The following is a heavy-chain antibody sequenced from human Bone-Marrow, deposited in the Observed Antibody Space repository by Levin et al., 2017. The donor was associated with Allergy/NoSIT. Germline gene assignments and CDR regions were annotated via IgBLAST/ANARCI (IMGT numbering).Heavy chain of an antibody. CDR1: GFRFGDHA. V-gene: IGHV3-23*01. CDR3: ARFLSGSYSYGMDV. J-gene: IGHJ6*04. Sequence: GGSLRLSCAASGFRFGDHAMSWVRQAPGKGLEWVSGISASGLSTYYADSVKGRRFTISRDNSNNTLVLLLNSLSAETTAVYYCARFLSGSYSYGMDVWGEGTAVTVSS. CDR2: ISASGLST. D-gene: IGHD1-26*01.